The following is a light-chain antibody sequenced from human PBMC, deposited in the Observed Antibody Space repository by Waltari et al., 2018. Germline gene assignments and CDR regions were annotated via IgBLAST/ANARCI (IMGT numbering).Light chain of an antibody. CDR2: VNSDGSH. J-gene: IGLJ3*02. Sequence: QLVLTQSPSASASLGASVKLTCPLTGAYSAYPIAWPQQQPEKGPRHLMNVNSDGSHDKADGIPERFSGSSAGAERYLIISRLQSDDEADYFCQTWGMNIQVFGGGTRLTVL. CDR1: GAYSAYP. V-gene: IGLV4-69*01. CDR3: QTWGMNIQV.